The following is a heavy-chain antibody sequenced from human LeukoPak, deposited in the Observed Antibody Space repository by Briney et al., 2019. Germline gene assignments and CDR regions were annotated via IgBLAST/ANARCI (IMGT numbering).Heavy chain of an antibody. D-gene: IGHD5-24*01. Sequence: PGGSLRLSCAASGFTFSRYWMHWVRQAPGKGLVWVSRINSDGSRTTHADSVKGRFTISRDNAKNTLYMQVNSLRAEDTAVYYCARSINPDYWGQGTLVTVSS. CDR3: ARSINPDY. V-gene: IGHV3-74*01. J-gene: IGHJ4*02. CDR1: GFTFSRYW. CDR2: INSDGSRT.